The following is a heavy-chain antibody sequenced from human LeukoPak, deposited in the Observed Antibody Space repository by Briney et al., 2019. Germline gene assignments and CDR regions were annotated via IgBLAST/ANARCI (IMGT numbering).Heavy chain of an antibody. V-gene: IGHV1-18*01. D-gene: IGHD3-22*01. J-gene: IGHJ3*02. CDR1: GYTFTSYG. CDR3: ARVRYYYDSRRAFDI. CDR2: ISAYNGNT. Sequence: GASVKVSCKASGYTFTSYGISWVRQAPGQGLEWMGWISAYNGNTNYAQKLQGRVTMTTDTSTSTAYMELRSLRSDDTAVYYCARVRYYYDSRRAFDIWGQGTMVTVSS.